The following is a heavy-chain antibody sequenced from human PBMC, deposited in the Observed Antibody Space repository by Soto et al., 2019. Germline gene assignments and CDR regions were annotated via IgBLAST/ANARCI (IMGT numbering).Heavy chain of an antibody. Sequence: QVQLVQSGAEVKKPGSSVKVFCKASGGTFSSYAISWVRQAPGQGLEWMGGIIPLFGTANYAQKLQGRVTITADESTSTAYMELSSLRSEDTAVYYCARGRRRNPWNVGFDPWGQGTLVTVSS. V-gene: IGHV1-69*01. CDR1: GGTFSSYA. CDR3: ARGRRRNPWNVGFDP. D-gene: IGHD1-1*01. CDR2: IIPLFGTA. J-gene: IGHJ5*02.